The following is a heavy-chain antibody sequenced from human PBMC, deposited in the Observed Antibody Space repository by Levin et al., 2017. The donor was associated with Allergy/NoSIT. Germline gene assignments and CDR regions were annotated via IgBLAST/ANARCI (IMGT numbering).Heavy chain of an antibody. D-gene: IGHD6-19*01. Sequence: GGSLRLSCAASGFTFSSYSMNWVRQAPGKGLEWVSSITYSSSYKYYADSVKGRFTISRDNAKNSLYLQMNSLRAEDTAVYYCARGLEYSSGWYGAFDIWGQGTMVTVSS. CDR3: ARGLEYSSGWYGAFDI. CDR1: GFTFSSYS. CDR2: ITYSSSYK. V-gene: IGHV3-21*01. J-gene: IGHJ3*02.